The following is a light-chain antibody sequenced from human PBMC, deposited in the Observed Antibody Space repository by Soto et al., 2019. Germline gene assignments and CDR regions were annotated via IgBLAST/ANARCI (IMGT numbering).Light chain of an antibody. CDR1: QSISSY. V-gene: IGKV1-39*01. Sequence: DIQMTQSPSTLSGSVGDRVTITCRASQSISSYLNWYQQKPGKAPKLLIYAASSLQSGVPSRFSGSGSGTDFTLTISSLQPEDFATYYCQQSYSPLTFGGGTKVDIK. CDR3: QQSYSPLT. J-gene: IGKJ4*01. CDR2: AAS.